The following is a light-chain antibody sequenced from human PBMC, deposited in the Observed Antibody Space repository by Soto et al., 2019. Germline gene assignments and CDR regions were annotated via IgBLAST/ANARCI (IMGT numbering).Light chain of an antibody. Sequence: EIVWTQSPGTLSLSPGERATLSCRASRSVSSSYLAWYQQKPGQAPRVLIYGASSRATGIPDRFSGSGSGTDFTLTISRLEPEDFAVYYCHQYGISPPYTFGQGTKLEIK. CDR1: RSVSSSY. CDR2: GAS. CDR3: HQYGISPPYT. V-gene: IGKV3-20*01. J-gene: IGKJ2*01.